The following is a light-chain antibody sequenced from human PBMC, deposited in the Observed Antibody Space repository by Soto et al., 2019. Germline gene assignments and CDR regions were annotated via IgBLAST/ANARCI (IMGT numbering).Light chain of an antibody. J-gene: IGLJ2*01. V-gene: IGLV2-8*01. CDR1: SSDVGGYNY. CDR2: EVS. Sequence: QSALTQPPSASGSPGQSVTISCTGTSSDVGGYNYVSWYQQHPGKAPQLMIYEVSKRPSGVPDRXSGSKSGNTXSLXVSGLQAEDEADYYCSSYAGSNVVFGGGTKLTVL. CDR3: SSYAGSNVV.